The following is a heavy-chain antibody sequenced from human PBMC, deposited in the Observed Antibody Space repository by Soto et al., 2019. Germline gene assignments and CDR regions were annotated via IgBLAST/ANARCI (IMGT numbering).Heavy chain of an antibody. Sequence: QVQLVESGGGVVQPGRSLRLSCAASGFTFSSYGMHWVRQAPGKGLEWVAVIWYDGSNKYYADSVKGRFTISRDNSKNTLYLQMNSLRAEDTAVYYCARDFWSGYSLGGSFDPWGQGTLVTVSS. V-gene: IGHV3-33*01. D-gene: IGHD3-3*01. J-gene: IGHJ5*02. CDR1: GFTFSSYG. CDR2: IWYDGSNK. CDR3: ARDFWSGYSLGGSFDP.